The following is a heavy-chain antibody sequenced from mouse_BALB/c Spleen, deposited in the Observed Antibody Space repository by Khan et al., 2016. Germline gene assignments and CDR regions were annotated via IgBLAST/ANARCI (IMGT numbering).Heavy chain of an antibody. V-gene: IGHV3-6*02. D-gene: IGHD2-4*01. J-gene: IGHJ4*01. CDR1: GYSITSGYY. CDR2: ISYDGSN. Sequence: EVQLQESGPGLVKPSQSLSLTCSVTGYSITSGYYWNWIRQFPGNKLEWMGYISYDGSNNYNPSLKNRISITRATTKHQFFLKLNSVTTEDTATYYCARGYDYDYAMDYWGQGTSVTVSS. CDR3: ARGYDYDYAMDY.